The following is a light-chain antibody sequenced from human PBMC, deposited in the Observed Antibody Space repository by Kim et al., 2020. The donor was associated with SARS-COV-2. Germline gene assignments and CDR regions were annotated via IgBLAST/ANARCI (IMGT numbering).Light chain of an antibody. Sequence: ASVGDRVTITCRASQNINKWVAWYQQKPGEGPNSLISDASRLRNGVPSRFSGGGSGTHFTLTISSLQPDDHATYYCQQYDTYPLTFGEGTKVDIK. J-gene: IGKJ4*01. CDR2: DAS. CDR1: QNINKW. V-gene: IGKV1-16*01. CDR3: QQYDTYPLT.